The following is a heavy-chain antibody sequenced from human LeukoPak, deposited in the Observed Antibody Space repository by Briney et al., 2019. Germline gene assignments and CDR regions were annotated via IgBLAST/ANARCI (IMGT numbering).Heavy chain of an antibody. V-gene: IGHV3-23*01. J-gene: IGHJ4*02. CDR3: AKAPPPHTANIDSFDY. CDR1: GFTFSSYA. Sequence: GGSLRLSCAASGFTFSSYAMSWVRHAPGKGLEWVSAISGRGGSTYYADAVKGRLTISRDNSKNTLYMQMNSLRAEDTAVYYCAKAPPPHTANIDSFDYWGQGTLVTVSS. D-gene: IGHD5-18*01. CDR2: ISGRGGST.